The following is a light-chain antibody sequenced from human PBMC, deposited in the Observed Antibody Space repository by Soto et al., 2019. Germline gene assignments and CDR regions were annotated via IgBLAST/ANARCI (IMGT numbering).Light chain of an antibody. CDR3: QQYDNWSRT. CDR2: GAS. V-gene: IGKV3-15*01. J-gene: IGKJ1*01. CDR1: QSVSSN. Sequence: EIVMTQSPATLSVSPGERATLSCRASQSVSSNLAWYQQKPGQAPRLLIYGASTRATGIPARFSGSGSGTEFTLTISGLKSEDFAVYYCQQYDNWSRTFGQGTKVEIK.